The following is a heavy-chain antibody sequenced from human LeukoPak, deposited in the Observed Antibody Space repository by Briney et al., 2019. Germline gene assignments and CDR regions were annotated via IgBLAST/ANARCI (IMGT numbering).Heavy chain of an antibody. CDR3: ARGGLYYGDY. CDR2: IIPIFGTA. Sequence: ASVKVSCKASGGTFSSYAISWVRQAPGQGLEWMEGIIPIFGTANYAQKFQGRVTITADESTSTAYMELSSLRSEDTAVYYCARGGLYYGDYWGQGTLVTVSS. CDR1: GGTFSSYA. D-gene: IGHD3-16*01. V-gene: IGHV1-69*13. J-gene: IGHJ4*02.